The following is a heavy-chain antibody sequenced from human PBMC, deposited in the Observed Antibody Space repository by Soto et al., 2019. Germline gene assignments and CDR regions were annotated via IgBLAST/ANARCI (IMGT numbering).Heavy chain of an antibody. V-gene: IGHV4-34*01. CDR1: GGSFSGYY. Sequence: PSETLSLTCAVYGGSFSGYYWSWIRQPPGKGLEWIGEINHSGSTNYNPSLKSRVTISVDTSKNQFSLKLSSVTAADTAVYYCARSRGYSYGPYYFAYWGRGTLVPVSS. J-gene: IGHJ4*02. CDR2: INHSGST. D-gene: IGHD5-18*01. CDR3: ARSRGYSYGPYYFAY.